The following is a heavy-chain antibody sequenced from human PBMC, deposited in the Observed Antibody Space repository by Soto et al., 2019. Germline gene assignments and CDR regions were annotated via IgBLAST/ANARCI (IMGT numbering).Heavy chain of an antibody. CDR2: ISGSAGST. J-gene: IGHJ4*02. D-gene: IGHD6-13*01. CDR1: GFTFRDYA. CDR3: AKELGSRWYHNDY. Sequence: PGGSLRLSCAASGFTFRDYAMTWVRQAPGKGLEWVAVISGSAGSTFYADSVKGRFTISRANSGNTLYLQMNSLRVEDTALYYCAKELGSRWYHNDYWGQGTLVTVSS. V-gene: IGHV3-23*01.